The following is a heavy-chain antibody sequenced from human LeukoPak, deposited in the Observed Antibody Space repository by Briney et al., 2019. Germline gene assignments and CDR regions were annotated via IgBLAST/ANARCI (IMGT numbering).Heavy chain of an antibody. CDR3: AKDGGSTLPYYFDW. CDR1: GFMFEHYA. D-gene: IGHD3-10*01. Sequence: GGSLRLSCAGSGFMFEHYAMNWVRQAPGRGLEWVSVITGIGGGTYYAESVEGRFTVSRDNSKNTVYLQMNSLRADDTAVYYCAKDGGSTLPYYFDWWGQGTLVTVAS. J-gene: IGHJ4*02. V-gene: IGHV3-23*01. CDR2: ITGIGGGT.